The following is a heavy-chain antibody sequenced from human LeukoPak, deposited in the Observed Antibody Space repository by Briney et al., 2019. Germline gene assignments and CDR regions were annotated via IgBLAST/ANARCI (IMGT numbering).Heavy chain of an antibody. J-gene: IGHJ4*02. CDR2: ISAYGGNT. Sequence: ASVKLSCKTSGYTLSSYGIGWVRQAPGQGLEWMGWISAYGGNTDYAQNLQGRVTMTTDTSTSTAYMELRSLRSDDTAVYYCARAVRGYSYAYLPYWGQGTLVTVSS. CDR1: GYTLSSYG. CDR3: ARAVRGYSYAYLPY. V-gene: IGHV1-18*01. D-gene: IGHD5-18*01.